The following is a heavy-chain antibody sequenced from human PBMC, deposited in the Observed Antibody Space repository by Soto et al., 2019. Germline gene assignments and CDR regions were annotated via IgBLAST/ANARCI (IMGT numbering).Heavy chain of an antibody. V-gene: IGHV4-59*01. CDR2: LYYGRSA. CDR3: ALRSMAVVPEY. J-gene: IGHJ4*02. CDR1: GDSISSYY. Sequence: QVQLQESGPGLVKPSETLSLTCAVSGDSISSYYCMWIRQPPGKGLESIGYLYYGRSANPNPSLKSPVTFSADTSTNQCSLTLSSMTAADTAVYSCALRSMAVVPEYWGQGTLVTVSS. D-gene: IGHD3-22*01.